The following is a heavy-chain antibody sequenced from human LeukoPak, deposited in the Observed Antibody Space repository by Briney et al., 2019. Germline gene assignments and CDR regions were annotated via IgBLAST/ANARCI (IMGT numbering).Heavy chain of an antibody. CDR3: ARMGSWWSSMSGPSNWFDP. V-gene: IGHV4-30-2*01. CDR1: GGSISSGGYY. D-gene: IGHD6-13*01. J-gene: IGHJ5*02. CDR2: IYHSGST. Sequence: SETLSLTCTVSGGSISSGGYYWSWIRQPPGKGLEWIGYIYHSGSTYYNPSLKSRVTISVDRSKNQFSLKLSSVTAADTAVYYCARMGSWWSSMSGPSNWFDPWGQGTLVTVSS.